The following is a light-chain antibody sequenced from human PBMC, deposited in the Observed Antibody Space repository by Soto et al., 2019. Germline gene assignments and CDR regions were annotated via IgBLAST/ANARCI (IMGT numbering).Light chain of an antibody. CDR1: QSVGRY. CDR3: QQRSGWPPMYT. CDR2: DAS. J-gene: IGKJ2*01. Sequence: EIVLTQSPVTLSLSPGERATLSCRASQSVGRYLAWYQQKPGQSPRLVIYDASSRAAGIPPRFSGSGSGTDFTLTISSLEPEDFALYFCQQRSGWPPMYTFGLGTKLEIK. V-gene: IGKV3-11*01.